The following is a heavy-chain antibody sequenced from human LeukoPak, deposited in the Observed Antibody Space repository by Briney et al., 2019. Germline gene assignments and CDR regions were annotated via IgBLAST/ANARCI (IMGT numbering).Heavy chain of an antibody. Sequence: PGRSLRLSCAASGFTFSSYAMHWVRQAPGKGLEWVAVISYDGSNKYYADSVKGRFTISRDNSKNTLYLQMNSLRAEDTAVYYCARDVSPGTYFDYWGQGTLVTVSS. CDR3: ARDVSPGTYFDY. CDR2: ISYDGSNK. CDR1: GFTFSSYA. V-gene: IGHV3-30-3*01. J-gene: IGHJ4*02.